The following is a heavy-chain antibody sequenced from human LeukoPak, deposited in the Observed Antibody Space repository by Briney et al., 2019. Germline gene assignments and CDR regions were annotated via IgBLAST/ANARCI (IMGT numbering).Heavy chain of an antibody. Sequence: SETLSLTCTVSGGSISSDGYYWSWIRQHPGKGLEWIGYIYYSGSTYYNTSLKSRVTISVDTSKNQFSLKLSSVTAADTAVYYCARDSGGVLDYWGQGTLVTVSS. CDR2: IYYSGST. V-gene: IGHV4-31*03. J-gene: IGHJ4*02. CDR3: ARDSGGVLDY. CDR1: GGSISSDGYY. D-gene: IGHD2-8*01.